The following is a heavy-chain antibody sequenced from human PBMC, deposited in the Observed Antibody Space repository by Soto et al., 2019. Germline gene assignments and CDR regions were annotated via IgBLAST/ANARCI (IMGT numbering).Heavy chain of an antibody. V-gene: IGHV1-69*02. Sequence: GASVKVSCKASGGTFSSYTISWVRQAPGQGLEWMGRIIPILGIANYAQKFQGRVTITEDTSTGTAYMELSSLRSEDTAVYYCATTGHAPLRFLEWLSNNYYYYGMDVWGQGTTVTVSS. CDR1: GGTFSSYT. D-gene: IGHD3-3*01. J-gene: IGHJ6*02. CDR2: IIPILGIA. CDR3: ATTGHAPLRFLEWLSNNYYYYGMDV.